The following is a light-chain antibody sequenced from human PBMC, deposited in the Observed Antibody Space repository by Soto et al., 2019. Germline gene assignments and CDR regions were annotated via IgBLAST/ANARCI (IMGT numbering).Light chain of an antibody. Sequence: QSVLTQPASVSGSPGQSITISCTGTISDVGNYNLVSWYQQHPGKAPKLMIYEVSKRPSGVSNRFSGSKSGNTASLTISGLQAEDEADYYCCAYAGSFYVFGTGTKVTVL. CDR2: EVS. V-gene: IGLV2-23*02. J-gene: IGLJ1*01. CDR1: ISDVGNYNL. CDR3: CAYAGSFYV.